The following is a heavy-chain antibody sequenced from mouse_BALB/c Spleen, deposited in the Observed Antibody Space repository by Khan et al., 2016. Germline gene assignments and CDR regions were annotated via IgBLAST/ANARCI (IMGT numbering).Heavy chain of an antibody. Sequence: EVQLQESGPSLVKPSQTLSLTCSVTGDSITSGYWNWIRKFPGNKLEYMGYISYSGSTYYNPSLKSRISITRDTSKNQYYLQLNSVTTEDTATYYCARDRSIYDGYYAMDYWGQGTSVTVSS. CDR2: ISYSGST. D-gene: IGHD2-3*01. V-gene: IGHV3-8*02. J-gene: IGHJ4*01. CDR3: ARDRSIYDGYYAMDY. CDR1: GDSITSGY.